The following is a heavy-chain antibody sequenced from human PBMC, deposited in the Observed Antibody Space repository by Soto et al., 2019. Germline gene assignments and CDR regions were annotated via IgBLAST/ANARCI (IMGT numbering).Heavy chain of an antibody. J-gene: IGHJ4*02. D-gene: IGHD1-26*01. CDR3: ARSNSANYYEGFDY. V-gene: IGHV4-31*03. CDR2: IYYSGST. Sequence: PSETLSLTCTVSGGSISSGGYYWSWIRQHPGKGLEWIGYIYYSGSTYYNPSLKSRVTISVDKSKNQFSLKLSSVTAADTALYYCARSNSANYYEGFDYWGKGTLVSVAS. CDR1: GGSISSGGYY.